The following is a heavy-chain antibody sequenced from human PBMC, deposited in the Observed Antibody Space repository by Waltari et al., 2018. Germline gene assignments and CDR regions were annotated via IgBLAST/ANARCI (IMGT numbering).Heavy chain of an antibody. Sequence: EVQLVESGGGSVQPGGSLRLSCAASGMTLSSYWMNWVSQAPGKGLEWVANIKQDGSEKNYVDSVEGRFSISRDNAQNSLYLQMNSLRAEDTAIYYCVTGLTTVTAKDYFDHWGQGALVTVSS. CDR3: VTGLTTVTAKDYFDH. D-gene: IGHD4-17*01. J-gene: IGHJ4*02. CDR2: IKQDGSEK. V-gene: IGHV3-7*01. CDR1: GMTLSSYW.